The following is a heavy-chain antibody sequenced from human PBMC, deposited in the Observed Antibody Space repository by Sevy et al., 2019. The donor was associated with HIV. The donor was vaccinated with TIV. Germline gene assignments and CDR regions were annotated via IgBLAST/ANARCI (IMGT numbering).Heavy chain of an antibody. CDR3: ATRVVLTTLLIDF. CDR1: GHTLIELS. Sequence: ASVKVSCKVSGHTLIELSMQWVRQAPGKGLEWMGGFDPENGETLFAENFQDRIHMTADTSTGTAYMELNSLTSDDTAVYYCATRVVLTTLLIDFWGRGTLVTVSS. CDR2: FDPENGET. J-gene: IGHJ4*02. D-gene: IGHD2-15*01. V-gene: IGHV1-24*01.